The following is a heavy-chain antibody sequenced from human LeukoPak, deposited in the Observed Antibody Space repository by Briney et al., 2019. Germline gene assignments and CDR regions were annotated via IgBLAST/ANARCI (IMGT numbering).Heavy chain of an antibody. CDR3: ARSSHYYDSSGYHYGLLPLVDY. D-gene: IGHD3-22*01. CDR2: IYYSGST. Sequence: SETLSLTCTVSGGSISSYYWSWIRQPPGKGLEWIGYIYYSGSTNYNPSLKSRVTISVDTSKNQFSLQLSSVTAADTAVYYCARSSHYYDSSGYHYGLLPLVDYWGQGTLVTVSS. CDR1: GGSISSYY. V-gene: IGHV4-59*08. J-gene: IGHJ4*02.